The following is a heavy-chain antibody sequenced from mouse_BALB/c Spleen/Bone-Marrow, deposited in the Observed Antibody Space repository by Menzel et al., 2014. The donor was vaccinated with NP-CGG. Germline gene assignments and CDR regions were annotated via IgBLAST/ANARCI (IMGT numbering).Heavy chain of an antibody. D-gene: IGHD2-1*01. CDR2: ISSGSSTI. CDR3: ARGGNYAWFAY. CDR1: GFTFSSFG. J-gene: IGHJ3*01. V-gene: IGHV5-17*02. Sequence: EVQRVESGGGLVQPGGSRKLSCAASGFTFSSFGMHWVRQAPEKGLEWVAYISSGSSTIYYADTVKGRFTISRDNPKNTLCLQMTSLRSEDTAMYYCARGGNYAWFAYWGQGTLVTVSA.